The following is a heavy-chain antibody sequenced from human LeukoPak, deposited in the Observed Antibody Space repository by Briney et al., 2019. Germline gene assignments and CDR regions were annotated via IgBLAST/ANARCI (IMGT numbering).Heavy chain of an antibody. CDR2: ISGSGGST. V-gene: IGHV3-23*01. CDR3: AKKPDYGDFHWYFDL. Sequence: GGSLRLSCTATGFTLRDYYMNWVRQAPGKGLEWVSAISGSGGSTYYADSVKGRFTISRDNSKNTLYLQMSSLRAEDTAVYYCAKKPDYGDFHWYFDLWGRGTLVTVSS. D-gene: IGHD4-17*01. CDR1: GFTLRDYY. J-gene: IGHJ2*01.